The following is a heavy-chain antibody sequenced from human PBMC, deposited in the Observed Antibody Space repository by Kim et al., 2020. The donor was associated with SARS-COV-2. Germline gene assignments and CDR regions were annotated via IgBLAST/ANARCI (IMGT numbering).Heavy chain of an antibody. V-gene: IGHV3-49*02. CDR2: T. Sequence: TEYAPSVKGRFTISRDDSKSIAYLQMNSLKTEDTAVYYCTFVVAAYPADYWGQGTLVTVSS. D-gene: IGHD2-15*01. CDR3: TFVVAAYPADY. J-gene: IGHJ4*02.